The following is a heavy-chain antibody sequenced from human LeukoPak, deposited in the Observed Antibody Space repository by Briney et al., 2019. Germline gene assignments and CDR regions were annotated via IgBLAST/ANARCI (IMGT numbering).Heavy chain of an antibody. CDR1: RYNFRNYV. CDR3: ARDSARGYSYGYNAFDI. V-gene: IGHV1-18*01. D-gene: IGHD5-18*01. J-gene: IGHJ3*02. CDR2: ITAGNGNT. Sequence: ASVKVSCKASRYNFRNYVIGSVRQAPRQGLEWMGWITAGNGNTNYAQKVQGRVTMTTDTSTSTAYMELRSLRSDDTAVYFCARDSARGYSYGYNAFDIWGQGTMVTVSS.